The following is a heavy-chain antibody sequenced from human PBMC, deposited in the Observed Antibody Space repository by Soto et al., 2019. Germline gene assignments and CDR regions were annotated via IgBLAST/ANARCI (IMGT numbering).Heavy chain of an antibody. CDR3: MTTTRDRPFDY. V-gene: IGHV3-7*03. D-gene: IGHD1-1*01. J-gene: IGHJ4*02. Sequence: EVQLVESGGDLVQPGGSLRLSCEASGFSFSSYWMTWVRQAPGKRLEYVAIIRQDGSEKKYVDSVMGRFTISRDNAMTSSYLQMTSLRGEDTAVYYCMTTTRDRPFDYWGQGTLVTVSS. CDR1: GFSFSSYW. CDR2: IRQDGSEK.